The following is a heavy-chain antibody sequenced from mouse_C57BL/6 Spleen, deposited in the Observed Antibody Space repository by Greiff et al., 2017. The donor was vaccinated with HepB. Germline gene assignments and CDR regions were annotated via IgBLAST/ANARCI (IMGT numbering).Heavy chain of an antibody. CDR3: TRWGPYGPSEDFDV. D-gene: IGHD6-1*01. V-gene: IGHV1-5*01. Sequence: EVQLQQSGTVLARPGASVKMSCKTSGYTFTSYWMHWVKQRPGQGLEWIGAIYPGNSDTSYNQKFKGKAKLTAVTSASTAYMELSSLTNEDSAVYYCTRWGPYGPSEDFDVWGTGTTVTVSS. CDR1: GYTFTSYW. J-gene: IGHJ1*03. CDR2: IYPGNSDT.